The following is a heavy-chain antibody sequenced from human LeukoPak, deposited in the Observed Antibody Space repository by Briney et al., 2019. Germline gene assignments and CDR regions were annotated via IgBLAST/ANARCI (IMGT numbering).Heavy chain of an antibody. CDR2: IYHSGST. D-gene: IGHD6-19*01. CDR3: ARDDSSGWVGVGYFDY. Sequence: SETLSLTCAVSGYSINSGYYWGWIRQPPGKGLEWIGSIYHSGSTYYNPSLKSRVTISVDTSKNQFSLKLSSVTAADTAVYYCARDDSSGWVGVGYFDYWGQGTLVTVSS. J-gene: IGHJ4*02. CDR1: GYSINSGYY. V-gene: IGHV4-38-2*02.